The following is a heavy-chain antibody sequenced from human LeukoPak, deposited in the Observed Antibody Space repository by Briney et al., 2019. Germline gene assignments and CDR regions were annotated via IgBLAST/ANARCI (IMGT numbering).Heavy chain of an antibody. V-gene: IGHV3-21*01. Sequence: GGSLRLSCTASGFTFNNYNLNWVRQAPGKGLEWVSFISSSSTYIYYADSVKGRFTVSRDNAKSSVYLQMNSLRSEDTAVYYCARPTWSYNAFDIWGRGTLVTVSS. CDR3: ARPTWSYNAFDI. J-gene: IGHJ3*02. D-gene: IGHD2-15*01. CDR1: GFTFNNYN. CDR2: ISSSSTYI.